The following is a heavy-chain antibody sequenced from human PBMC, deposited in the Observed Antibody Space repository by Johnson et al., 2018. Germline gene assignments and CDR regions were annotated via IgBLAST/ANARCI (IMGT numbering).Heavy chain of an antibody. CDR1: GFSFSICA. V-gene: IGHV3-30*03. J-gene: IGHJ3*02. CDR3: TTTHPMGASAGTGCAFDI. D-gene: IGHD6-13*01. CDR2: ISYDGSNK. Sequence: VQLVQSGGGVVLPGRSLRLSCAASGFSFSICAMHWVRQAPGKGLEWVAVISYDGSNKYYADAVKGRFTISRDDSKNTLYLQRNSLKTKDTAVYYCTTTHPMGASAGTGCAFDIWGQGTMVTVSS.